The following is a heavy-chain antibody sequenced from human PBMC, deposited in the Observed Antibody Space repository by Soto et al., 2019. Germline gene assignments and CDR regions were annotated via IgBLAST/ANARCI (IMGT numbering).Heavy chain of an antibody. D-gene: IGHD2-2*01. Sequence: SCKASGGTFSSYAISWVRQAPGQGLEWMGGIIPIFGTANYAQKFQGRVTITADESTSTAYMELSSLRSEDTAVYYCARVACSSTSCYPDYYGMDVWGQGTTVTVSS. CDR3: ARVACSSTSCYPDYYGMDV. CDR1: GGTFSSYA. CDR2: IIPIFGTA. J-gene: IGHJ6*02. V-gene: IGHV1-69*01.